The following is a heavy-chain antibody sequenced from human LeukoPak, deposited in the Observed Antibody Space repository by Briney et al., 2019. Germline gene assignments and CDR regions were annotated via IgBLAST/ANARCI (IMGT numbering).Heavy chain of an antibody. J-gene: IGHJ4*02. V-gene: IGHV4-4*07. Sequence: SETLSLTCTVSGGSINNYSRSWIRQPAGKGLEWIGRIYTRGGTNYNPSLKSRVTMSVETRKKHWFLKLRSVTAPDTAVYYGARGGRGYCHSTSCSPPPVYWGQRRLVAVSS. D-gene: IGHD2-2*01. CDR3: ARGGRGYCHSTSCSPPPVY. CDR1: GGSINNYS. CDR2: IYTRGGT.